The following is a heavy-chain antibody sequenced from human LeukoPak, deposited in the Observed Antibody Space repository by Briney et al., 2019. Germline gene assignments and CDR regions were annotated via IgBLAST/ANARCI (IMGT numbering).Heavy chain of an antibody. J-gene: IGHJ6*02. CDR1: GGSISSYY. CDR3: ARESGYSYGSGSSPHGYYYYYGMDV. V-gene: IGHV4-59*01. Sequence: PSETLSLTCTVSGGSISSYYWSWIRQPPGKGLEWIGYIYYSGSTNYNPSLKSRVTISVDTSKNQFSLKLSSVTAAGTAVYYCARESGYSYGSGSSPHGYYYYYGMDVWGQGTTVTVSS. CDR2: IYYSGST. D-gene: IGHD3-10*01.